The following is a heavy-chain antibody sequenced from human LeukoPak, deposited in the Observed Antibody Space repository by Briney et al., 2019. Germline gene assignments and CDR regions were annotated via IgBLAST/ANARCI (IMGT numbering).Heavy chain of an antibody. CDR1: GFTFNNYG. CDR3: AKEGTTYSSTWFDS. D-gene: IGHD6-19*01. J-gene: IGHJ5*01. Sequence: GGTLRLSCAASGFTFNNYGMQWVRQTPGKGLEWVTVISHDGSVKHYADSVKGRFAISKDTSKNTVYLQMNSLRPEDTAVYYCAKEGTTYSSTWFDSWGQGTLVTVSS. CDR2: ISHDGSVK. V-gene: IGHV3-30*18.